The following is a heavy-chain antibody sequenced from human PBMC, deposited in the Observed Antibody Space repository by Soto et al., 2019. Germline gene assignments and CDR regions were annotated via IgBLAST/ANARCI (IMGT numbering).Heavy chain of an antibody. CDR3: ARELYSSGWPVPFYFDY. CDR1: GGSISSSNW. V-gene: IGHV4-4*02. Sequence: SEALSLTCAVPGGSISSSNWWSWVRQPPGKGLEWIGEIYHSGSTNYNPSLKSRVTISVDKSKNQFSLKLSSVTAADTAVYYCARELYSSGWPVPFYFDYWGQGTLVTASS. CDR2: IYHSGST. J-gene: IGHJ4*02. D-gene: IGHD6-19*01.